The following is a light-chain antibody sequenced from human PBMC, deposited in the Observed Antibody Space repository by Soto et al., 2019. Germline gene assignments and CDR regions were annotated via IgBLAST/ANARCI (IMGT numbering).Light chain of an antibody. J-gene: IGLJ7*01. Sequence: QSVLTQPPSASGTPGQRVTIACSGSSSNIGSNTVNWYHQLPGTAPKLLIYSTNQRPSGVPDRFSGSKSGTSASLAISGLQSEDEADYYCAAWDDSLNGAVFGGGTQLAVL. CDR3: AAWDDSLNGAV. CDR2: STN. V-gene: IGLV1-44*01. CDR1: SSNIGSNT.